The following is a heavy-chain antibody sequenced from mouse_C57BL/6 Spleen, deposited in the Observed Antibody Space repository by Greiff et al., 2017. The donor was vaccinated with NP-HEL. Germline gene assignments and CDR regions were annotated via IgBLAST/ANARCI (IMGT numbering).Heavy chain of an antibody. J-gene: IGHJ1*03. Sequence: VQLQQSGPELVKPGASVKISCKASGYAFSSSWMNWVKQRPGKGLEWIGRIYPGDGDTNYNGKFKGKATLTADKSSSTAYMQLSSLTSEDSAVYFCARDTTVVDHWYFDVWGTGTTVTVSS. V-gene: IGHV1-82*01. CDR2: IYPGDGDT. CDR1: GYAFSSSW. D-gene: IGHD1-1*01. CDR3: ARDTTVVDHWYFDV.